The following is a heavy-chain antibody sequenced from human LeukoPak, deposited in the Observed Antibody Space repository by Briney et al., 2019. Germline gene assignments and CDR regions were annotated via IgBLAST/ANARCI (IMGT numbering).Heavy chain of an antibody. CDR2: IKQDGSEK. V-gene: IGHV3-7*01. J-gene: IGHJ4*02. Sequence: GGSLRLSCVASGFTFSSYWMSWVRQAPGKGLEWVANIKQDGSEKYYVDSVKGRFTISRDNAKNSLYLQMNSLRAEDTAVYYCARDDERDYTNLVGATLDYWGRGTLVTVSS. CDR1: GFTFSSYW. D-gene: IGHD1-26*01. CDR3: ARDDERDYTNLVGATLDY.